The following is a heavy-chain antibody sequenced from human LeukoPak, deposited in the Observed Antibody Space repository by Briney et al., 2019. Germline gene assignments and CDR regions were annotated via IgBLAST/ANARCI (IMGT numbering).Heavy chain of an antibody. CDR2: IYPGDSDT. CDR3: ARRRYYGSGDFDL. Sequence: GESLRISCKASGYIFSTYRLAWVRHMPGKGLEWMGVIYPGDSDTTYSPSLQGQVTISVDTSFTTVYLQWSSLRPSDTAIYYCARRRYYGSGDFDLWGQGTLVTVSS. V-gene: IGHV5-51*01. D-gene: IGHD3-10*01. CDR1: GYIFSTYR. J-gene: IGHJ1*01.